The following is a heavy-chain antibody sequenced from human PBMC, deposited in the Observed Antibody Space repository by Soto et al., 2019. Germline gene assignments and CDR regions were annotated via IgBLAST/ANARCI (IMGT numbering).Heavy chain of an antibody. CDR2: IYYSGST. V-gene: IGHV4-31*03. J-gene: IGHJ4*02. D-gene: IGHD6-13*01. Sequence: QVQLQESGPGLVKPSQTLSLTCTVSGGSISSGGYYWSWIRQHPGKGLEWIGYIYYSGSTYYNPSLKRRFTISVDTSKNQFSLKLSSVTAADTAVYYCARGGIAAAAPPDYWGQGTLVTVSS. CDR1: GGSISSGGYY. CDR3: ARGGIAAAAPPDY.